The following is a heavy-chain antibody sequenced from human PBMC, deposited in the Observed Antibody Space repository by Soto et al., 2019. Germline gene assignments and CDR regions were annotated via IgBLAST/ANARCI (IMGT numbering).Heavy chain of an antibody. CDR3: VKDFGYYYDYAFDV. CDR2: ISWNSAII. Sequence: EVQLEESGGGLVQAGRSLRLSRAASRFTFDDYALHWVRQAPGKGLEWVSGISWNSAIISYADSVKGRFSISRDNAKKYVYLQMDSLRPEDTALYYCVKDFGYYYDYAFDVWGQGTMVTVSS. D-gene: IGHD3-22*01. V-gene: IGHV3-9*01. CDR1: RFTFDDYA. J-gene: IGHJ3*01.